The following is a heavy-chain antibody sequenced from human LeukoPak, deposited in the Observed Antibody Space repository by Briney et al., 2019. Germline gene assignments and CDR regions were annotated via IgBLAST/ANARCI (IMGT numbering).Heavy chain of an antibody. Sequence: SQTLSLTCAISGDSVSNNGAAWNWIRQSPSRGLEWLGRTYYRSRFYTDYAESVKSRITINPDTSKNQYSLKLKSVTPEDTAVYYCARDGPGDQGLDCWGQGTLVTVSS. J-gene: IGHJ4*02. CDR1: GDSVSNNGAA. V-gene: IGHV6-1*01. CDR3: ARDGPGDQGLDC. CDR2: TYYRSRFYT. D-gene: IGHD3-10*01.